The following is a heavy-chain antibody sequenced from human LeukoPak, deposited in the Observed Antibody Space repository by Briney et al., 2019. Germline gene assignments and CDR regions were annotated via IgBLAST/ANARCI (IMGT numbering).Heavy chain of an antibody. Sequence: PSETLSPTCTVAGGSISSGDYYWSWIRRPAGKGLEWIGYIYYSGSTYYNPSLKSRVTISVETSKKQFSLKLSSMTAADTAVYYCSRKYCYNTRGYYGKAGYFQHWGQGTLVTVSS. V-gene: IGHV4-30-4*01. D-gene: IGHD3-22*01. CDR3: SRKYCYNTRGYYGKAGYFQH. CDR1: GGSISSGDYY. CDR2: IYYSGST. J-gene: IGHJ1*01.